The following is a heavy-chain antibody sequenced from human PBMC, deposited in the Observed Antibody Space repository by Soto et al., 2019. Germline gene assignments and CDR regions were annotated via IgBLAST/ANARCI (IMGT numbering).Heavy chain of an antibody. Sequence: SETMSLTCNVSGCAISSGGYHWGWIRQYPGKGLEWIGHTFRSGSTNYNPSLQSRLTISVDTSKNQFSLHLISVTAADTAVYFWARGGVVTRNLDSWGQGTRVTVSS. J-gene: IGHJ4*02. CDR3: ARGGVVTRNLDS. V-gene: IGHV4-31*03. D-gene: IGHD3-3*01. CDR1: GCAISSGGYH. CDR2: TFRSGST.